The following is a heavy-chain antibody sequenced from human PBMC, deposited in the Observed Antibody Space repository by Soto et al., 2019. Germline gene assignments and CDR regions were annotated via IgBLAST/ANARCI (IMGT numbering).Heavy chain of an antibody. CDR3: AKEITMIVDGWFDP. V-gene: IGHV3-30*18. J-gene: IGHJ5*02. CDR2: ISYDGSNK. CDR1: GFTFSSYG. Sequence: LRLSCAASGFTFSSYGMHWVRQAPGKGLEWVAVISYDGSNKYYADSVKGRFTISRDNSKNTLYLQMNSLRAEDTAVYYCAKEITMIVDGWFDPWGQGTLVTVSS. D-gene: IGHD3-22*01.